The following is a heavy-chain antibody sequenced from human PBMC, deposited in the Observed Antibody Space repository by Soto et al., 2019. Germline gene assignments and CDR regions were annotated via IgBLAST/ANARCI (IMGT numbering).Heavy chain of an antibody. CDR3: ARARMLYGMDV. CDR2: IYHSGST. V-gene: IGHV4-30-2*01. CDR1: AGSISSGGYS. J-gene: IGHJ6*01. Sequence: SETLSLTCAVSAGSISSGGYSWSWIRQPPGKGLEWIGYIYHSGSTYYNPSLKSRVNISVDRSKNQFSLKLSSVTAADTAVYYCARARMLYGMDVWGQGTTVTVSS. D-gene: IGHD3-16*01.